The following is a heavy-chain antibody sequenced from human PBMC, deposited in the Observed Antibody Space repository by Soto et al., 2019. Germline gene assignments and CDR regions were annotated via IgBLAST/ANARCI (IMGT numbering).Heavy chain of an antibody. Sequence: EVQLVESGGCLVQPGGSLRLSCAASGFPVSTNYVSWVRQAPGKGLEWVSIIYDGGSTYYADSVKGRFTITRDNFKNMLYLQMNSLRAEDTAVYYCARGDGDYGRRLDPWGQGTQVTVSS. V-gene: IGHV3-66*01. CDR3: ARGDGDYGRRLDP. J-gene: IGHJ5*02. CDR1: GFPVSTNY. CDR2: IYDGGST. D-gene: IGHD4-17*01.